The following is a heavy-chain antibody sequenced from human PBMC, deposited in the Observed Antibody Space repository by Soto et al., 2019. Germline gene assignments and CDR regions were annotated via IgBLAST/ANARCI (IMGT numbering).Heavy chain of an antibody. CDR3: AKDHGFDEFQLLYYSYYGLDV. Sequence: GGSLRLSCAASGFTFSDYGMHWVRQAPGKGLVWVAVISYDSTNKYYGDSVKGRFTISRDNSKNSLYLQMNSLRAEDRAVYYCAKDHGFDEFQLLYYSYYGLDVWGQGTTVTVSS. CDR2: ISYDSTNK. CDR1: GFTFSDYG. D-gene: IGHD2-2*02. J-gene: IGHJ6*02. V-gene: IGHV3-30*18.